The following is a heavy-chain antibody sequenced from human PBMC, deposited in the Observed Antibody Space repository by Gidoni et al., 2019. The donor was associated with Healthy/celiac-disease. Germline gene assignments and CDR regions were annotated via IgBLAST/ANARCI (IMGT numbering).Heavy chain of an antibody. CDR1: GFTFSSYS. D-gene: IGHD3-10*01. J-gene: IGHJ3*02. Sequence: EVQLVESGGGLVKPGGSLRLSCAASGFTFSSYSMTWVRQAPGKGLEWVSSISSSSSYIYYADSVKGRFTISRDNAKNSLYLQMNSLRAEDTAVYYCARSLGLAMVQGVLDAFDIWGQGTMVTVSS. V-gene: IGHV3-21*01. CDR2: ISSSSSYI. CDR3: ARSLGLAMVQGVLDAFDI.